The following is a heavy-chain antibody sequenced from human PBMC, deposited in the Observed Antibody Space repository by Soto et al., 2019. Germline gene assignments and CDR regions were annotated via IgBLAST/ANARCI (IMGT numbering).Heavy chain of an antibody. D-gene: IGHD2-2*01. Sequence: SETLSLTCAVYGGSFSGYYWSWIRQPPGKGLEWIGEINHSGSTNYDPSLKSRVTISVDTSKNQFSLKLSSVTAADTAVYYCARVGFVVVPAAMLFYGMDVWGQGTTVTVSS. CDR1: GGSFSGYY. CDR3: ARVGFVVVPAAMLFYGMDV. V-gene: IGHV4-34*01. CDR2: INHSGST. J-gene: IGHJ6*02.